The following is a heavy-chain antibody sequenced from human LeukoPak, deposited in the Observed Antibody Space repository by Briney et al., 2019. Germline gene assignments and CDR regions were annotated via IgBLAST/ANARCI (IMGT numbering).Heavy chain of an antibody. D-gene: IGHD6-19*01. CDR3: ARDPGIAVANPYRWFDP. CDR1: GYTFTSYD. V-gene: IGHV1-8*01. CDR2: MNPNSGNT. Sequence: ASVKVSCKASGYTFTSYDINWVRQATGQGLEWMGWMNPNSGNTGYAQKFQGRVTMTRNTSISTAYMELSSLRSEDTAVYYCARDPGIAVANPYRWFDPWGQGTLVTVSS. J-gene: IGHJ5*02.